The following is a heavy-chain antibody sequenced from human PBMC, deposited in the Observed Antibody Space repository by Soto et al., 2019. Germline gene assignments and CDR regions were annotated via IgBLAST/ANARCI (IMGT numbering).Heavy chain of an antibody. V-gene: IGHV1-46*01. CDR3: ARGSRGWGGRGGFDY. J-gene: IGHJ4*02. Sequence: QVQLVQSGAEVKKPGASVKVSCKASGYTFTSYYMHWVRQAPGQGLEWMGIINPSGGSTSYAQKFRGRVTMTRDPSKSTVDRELSSLRSEDTAVYYCARGSRGWGGRGGFDYWGQGTLVTVSS. CDR2: INPSGGST. CDR1: GYTFTSYY. D-gene: IGHD3-16*01.